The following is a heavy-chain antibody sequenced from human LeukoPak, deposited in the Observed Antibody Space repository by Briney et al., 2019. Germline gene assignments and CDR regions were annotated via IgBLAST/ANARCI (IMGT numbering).Heavy chain of an antibody. D-gene: IGHD4-17*01. CDR2: ISGSGGST. CDR1: GFTFSSYL. Sequence: GGSLRLSCAASGFTFSSYLMSWVRQAPGKGLEWVSAISGSGGSTYYADSVKGRFTISRDNSKNTLYLQMNSLRAEDTAVYYCANEGRVTTGFYYFDYWGQGTLVTVSS. V-gene: IGHV3-23*01. J-gene: IGHJ4*02. CDR3: ANEGRVTTGFYYFDY.